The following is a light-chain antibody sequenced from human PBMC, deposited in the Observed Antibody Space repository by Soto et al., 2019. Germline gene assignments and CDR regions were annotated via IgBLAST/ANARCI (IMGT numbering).Light chain of an antibody. CDR1: SSDVGAYDY. V-gene: IGLV2-14*01. CDR3: SSYTRSSTYV. J-gene: IGLJ1*01. Sequence: QSALTQPASVSASPGQSIAISCSGNSSDVGAYDYVSWYQHHPGKAPKLIIYEVTYRPSGVSNRFSAPKSGNTASLTISGLQAEDEADYYCSSYTRSSTYVFGTGTKVTVL. CDR2: EVT.